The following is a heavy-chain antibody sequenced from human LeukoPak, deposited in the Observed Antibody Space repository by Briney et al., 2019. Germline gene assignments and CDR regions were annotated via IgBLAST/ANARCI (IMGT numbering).Heavy chain of an antibody. J-gene: IGHJ4*02. Sequence: GGSLRLSCAASGFTFSAYEMNWVRQAPGKGPEWVSYISSSDSTIYYADSVKGRFTISRDNAKNSLYLQMNSLRAEDTAVYYCARGETSDTRHLDYWGQGTLVTVSS. CDR1: GFTFSAYE. CDR2: ISSSDSTI. V-gene: IGHV3-48*03. D-gene: IGHD1-1*01. CDR3: ARGETSDTRHLDY.